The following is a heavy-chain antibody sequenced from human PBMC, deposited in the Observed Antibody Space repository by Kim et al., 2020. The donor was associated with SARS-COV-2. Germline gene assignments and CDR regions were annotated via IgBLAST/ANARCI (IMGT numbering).Heavy chain of an antibody. Sequence: ASVKVSCKASGYTFTSYDINWVRQATGQGLEWMGWMKPNSGNTGYAQKFQGRVTMTRNTSISTAYMELSSLRSEDTAVYYCARATALNSSSWYGGWYYYYCYMDVWGKGTTVTVSS. D-gene: IGHD6-13*01. J-gene: IGHJ6*03. CDR1: GYTFTSYD. CDR2: MKPNSGNT. V-gene: IGHV1-8*01. CDR3: ARATALNSSSWYGGWYYYYCYMDV.